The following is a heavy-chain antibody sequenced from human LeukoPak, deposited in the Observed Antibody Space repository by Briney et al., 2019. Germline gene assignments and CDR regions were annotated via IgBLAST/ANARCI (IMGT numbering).Heavy chain of an antibody. CDR3: ARGLKKIAGYSNHDY. D-gene: IGHD6-13*01. CDR1: GFTFSDYY. J-gene: IGHJ4*02. Sequence: ETGGSLRLSCAASGFTFSDYYMSWIRQPPGKGLEWIGEINHSGSTNYNPSLKSRVTISVDTSKNQFSLKLSSVTAADTAVYYCARGLKKIAGYSNHDYWGQGTLVTVSS. CDR2: INHSGST. V-gene: IGHV4-34*01.